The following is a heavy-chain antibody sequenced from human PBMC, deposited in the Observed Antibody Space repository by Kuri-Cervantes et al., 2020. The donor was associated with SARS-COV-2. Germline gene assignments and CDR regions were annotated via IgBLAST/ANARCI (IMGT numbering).Heavy chain of an antibody. D-gene: IGHD2-2*01. Sequence: ETLSLTCNVSGDSIRDYYWNWVRQAPGKGLEWVANIKQDGSEKYYVDSVKGRFTISRDNAKNSLYLKMNSLRAEDTAVYYCARDSPEDIVVVPAAMEPYYFDYWGQGTLVTVSS. CDR1: GDSIRDYY. CDR3: ARDSPEDIVVVPAAMEPYYFDY. J-gene: IGHJ4*02. V-gene: IGHV3-7*01. CDR2: IKQDGSEK.